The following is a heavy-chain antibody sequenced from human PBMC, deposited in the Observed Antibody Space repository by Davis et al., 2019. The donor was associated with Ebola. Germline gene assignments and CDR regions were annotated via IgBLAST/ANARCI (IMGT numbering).Heavy chain of an antibody. D-gene: IGHD2-2*01. Sequence: KVSCKGSGYSFTSYWIGWVRQMPGKGLEWMGIIYPGDSDTRYSPSFQGQVTISADKSISTAYLQWSSLKASDTAMYYCARRRYCSSTSCSAFDIWGQGTMVTVSS. CDR1: GYSFTSYW. J-gene: IGHJ3*02. CDR2: IYPGDSDT. V-gene: IGHV5-51*01. CDR3: ARRRYCSSTSCSAFDI.